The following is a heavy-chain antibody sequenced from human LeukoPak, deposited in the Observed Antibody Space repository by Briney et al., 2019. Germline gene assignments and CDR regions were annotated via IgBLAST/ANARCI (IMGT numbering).Heavy chain of an antibody. CDR3: ARSIAVAGDAFDI. CDR2: INSDGSST. D-gene: IGHD6-19*01. CDR1: GFNFRAYW. V-gene: IGHV3-74*01. J-gene: IGHJ3*02. Sequence: QAGGSLRLSCTTSGFNFRAYWMGWVRQAPGKGLVWVSRINSDGSSTSYADTVKGRFTISRDNAKNTLYLQMNSLRAEDTAVYYCARSIAVAGDAFDIWGQGTMVTVSS.